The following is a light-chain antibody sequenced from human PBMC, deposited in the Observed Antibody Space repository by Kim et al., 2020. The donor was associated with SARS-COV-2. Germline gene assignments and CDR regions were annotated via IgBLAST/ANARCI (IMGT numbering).Light chain of an antibody. J-gene: IGLJ1*01. CDR2: GKN. CDR1: SLRSYY. Sequence: LGPTVRITCQGDSLRSYYASWYQQKPGQAPVLVIYGKNNRPSGIPDRFSGSSSGNTASLTITGAQAEDEADYYCNSRDSSGNPLYVFGTGTKVTVL. CDR3: NSRDSSGNPLYV. V-gene: IGLV3-19*01.